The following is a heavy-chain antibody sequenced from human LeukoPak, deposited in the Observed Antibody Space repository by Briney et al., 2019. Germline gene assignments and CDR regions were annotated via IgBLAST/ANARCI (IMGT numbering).Heavy chain of an antibody. CDR2: ISWNSGDI. CDR1: GFTFDDYA. J-gene: IGHJ4*02. CDR3: VKDSGTNYDSRGFLPHFDY. D-gene: IGHD3-22*01. Sequence: PGGSLRLSCAASGFTFDDYAMHWVRQAPGKGLEWVSGISWNSGDIGYADSVKGRFTISRDNAKNSLYLQMNSPRAEDTALYYCVKDSGTNYDSRGFLPHFDYWGQGTLVTVSS. V-gene: IGHV3-9*01.